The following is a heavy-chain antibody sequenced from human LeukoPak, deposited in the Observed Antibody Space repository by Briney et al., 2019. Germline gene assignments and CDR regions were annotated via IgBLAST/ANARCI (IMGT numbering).Heavy chain of an antibody. CDR3: AKNGGNSGTYFDY. CDR1: GFTFSSYA. V-gene: IGHV3-23*01. D-gene: IGHD4-23*01. CDR2: ITGSGGST. Sequence: GGSLRLSCAASGFTFSSYALTWVRQAPGKGLEWVSTITGSGGSTYYADSVKGRFTITRDNSKNTLYLQMNSLRAEDTAVYYCAKNGGNSGTYFDYWGQGTLVTVSS. J-gene: IGHJ4*02.